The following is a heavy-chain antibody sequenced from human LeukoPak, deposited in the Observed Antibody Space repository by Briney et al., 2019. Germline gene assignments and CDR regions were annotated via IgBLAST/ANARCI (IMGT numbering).Heavy chain of an antibody. Sequence: PGGSLRLSCATSGFTFSGYWIHWVRQAPGKGLVWVSRINSDGSSTSYADSVKGRFTISRDNAKKTLYLQMNSLRAEDTAVYYCARPSGSYYYDAFDIWGQGTMVTVSS. J-gene: IGHJ3*02. CDR1: GFTFSGYW. V-gene: IGHV3-74*01. CDR3: ARPSGSYYYDAFDI. CDR2: INSDGSST. D-gene: IGHD3-10*01.